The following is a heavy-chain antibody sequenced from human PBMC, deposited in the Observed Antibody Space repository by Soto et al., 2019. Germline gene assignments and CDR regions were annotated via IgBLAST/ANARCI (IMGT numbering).Heavy chain of an antibody. CDR1: GFTFSSYA. Sequence: PGGSLRLSCAASGFTFSSYAMSWVRQAPGKGLEWVSAISGSGGSTYYADSVKGRFTISRDNSKNTLYLQMNSLRAEDTAVYYCAKDGIVATASPIYFDYWGQGTLVTVS. V-gene: IGHV3-23*01. CDR2: ISGSGGST. D-gene: IGHD5-12*01. CDR3: AKDGIVATASPIYFDY. J-gene: IGHJ4*02.